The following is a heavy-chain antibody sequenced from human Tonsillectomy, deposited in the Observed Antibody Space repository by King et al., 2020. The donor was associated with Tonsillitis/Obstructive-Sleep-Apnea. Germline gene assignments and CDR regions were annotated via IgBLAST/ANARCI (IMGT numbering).Heavy chain of an antibody. V-gene: IGHV4-59*01. CDR2: FYYSGST. CDR3: ARATDYDSGRFDP. D-gene: IGHD3-3*01. CDR1: GDSINSYY. J-gene: IGHJ5*02. Sequence: QLQESGPGLVKPSETLSLTCTVSGDSINSYYWIWIRQPPGKGLEWIGYFYYSGSTNYNPSLKSRVTISVDTSKNQLSLKLSAVTAAATAVYYCARATDYDSGRFDPWGQGTLVTVSS.